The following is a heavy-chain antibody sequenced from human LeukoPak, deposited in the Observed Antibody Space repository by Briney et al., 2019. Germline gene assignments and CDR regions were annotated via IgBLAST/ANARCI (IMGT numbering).Heavy chain of an antibody. CDR3: ARDRGGYTYSHDY. Sequence: PSETLSLTCAVSGGSISSNNWWIWVRQSPEKGLEWIGEIYHDGSTNYNPSLKSRVTISMDKSKNQLSLKLNFVTAADTAVYCCARDRGGYTYSHDYWGQGTLVTVSS. J-gene: IGHJ4*02. D-gene: IGHD5-18*01. CDR2: IYHDGST. CDR1: GGSISSNNW. V-gene: IGHV4-4*01.